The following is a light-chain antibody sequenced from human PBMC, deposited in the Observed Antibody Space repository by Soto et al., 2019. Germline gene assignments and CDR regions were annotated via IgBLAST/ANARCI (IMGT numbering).Light chain of an antibody. CDR2: GAS. Sequence: EIVLTQSPGTLSLSPGERATLSCMASQSVSGNYLAWYPQKPGQAPRLLIYGASSSASGIPDRFSGSGSGTDFTLTISRLEPEDCAVYDCQQYGFSLRTFGQGSKVEI. V-gene: IGKV3-20*01. CDR3: QQYGFSLRT. J-gene: IGKJ1*01. CDR1: QSVSGNY.